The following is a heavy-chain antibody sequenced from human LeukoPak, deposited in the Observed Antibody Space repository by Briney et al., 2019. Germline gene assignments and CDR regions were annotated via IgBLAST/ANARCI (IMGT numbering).Heavy chain of an antibody. J-gene: IGHJ4*02. V-gene: IGHV3-15*07. CDR1: GFTVSNAW. CDR2: IKSKTDGGTT. D-gene: IGHD6-19*01. Sequence: GGSLRLSCAASGFTVSNAWMYWVRQAPGKGLEWVGRIKSKTDGGTTDYAAPVKGRFTISRDDSKNTLYLQMNSLKTEDTAVYYCTTAGIAVTGFDYWGQGTLVTVSS. CDR3: TTAGIAVTGFDY.